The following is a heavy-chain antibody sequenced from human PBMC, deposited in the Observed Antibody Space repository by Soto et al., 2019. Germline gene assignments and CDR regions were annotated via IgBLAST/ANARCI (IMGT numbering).Heavy chain of an antibody. CDR1: GGTFSSYA. Sequence: GASVKVSCKASGGTFSSYAISWVRQAPGQGLEWMGGIIPIFGTANYAQKFQGRVTITRDTSASTAYMELSSLRSEDTAVYYCASVGTTGYFDYWGQGTLVTVSS. J-gene: IGHJ4*02. CDR2: IIPIFGTA. V-gene: IGHV1-69*05. CDR3: ASVGTTGYFDY. D-gene: IGHD1-7*01.